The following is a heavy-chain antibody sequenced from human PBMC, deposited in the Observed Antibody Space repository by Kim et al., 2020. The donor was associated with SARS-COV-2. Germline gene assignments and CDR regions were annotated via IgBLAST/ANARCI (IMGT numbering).Heavy chain of an antibody. Sequence: GGSLRLSCVASGFTFINYGMHWVRQAPGKGLEWVAAISYDGSNKNYIDSVNGRFTISRDNPQNTVYLQMSGLRTEDTAVYYCAKYQSYGKNFYGMDVWGQGTTVTVSS. D-gene: IGHD5-18*01. V-gene: IGHV3-30*18. CDR1: GFTFINYG. J-gene: IGHJ6*02. CDR3: AKYQSYGKNFYGMDV. CDR2: ISYDGSNK.